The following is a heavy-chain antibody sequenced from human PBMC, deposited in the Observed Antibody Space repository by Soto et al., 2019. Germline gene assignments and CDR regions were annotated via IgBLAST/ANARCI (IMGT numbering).Heavy chain of an antibody. D-gene: IGHD3-22*01. V-gene: IGHV3-30*18. CDR1: GFTFSSYG. J-gene: IGHJ4*02. Sequence: QVQLVESGGGVVQPGRSLRLSCAASGFTFSSYGMHWVRQAPGKELEWVAVISYDGSNKYYADSVKGRFTISRDNSKNTLYLQMNSLRAEDTAVYYCAKDKGYDSYYFDYWGQGTLVTVSS. CDR2: ISYDGSNK. CDR3: AKDKGYDSYYFDY.